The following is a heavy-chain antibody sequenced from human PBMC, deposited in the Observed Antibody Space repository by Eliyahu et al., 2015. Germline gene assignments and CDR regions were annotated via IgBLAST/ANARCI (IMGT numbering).Heavy chain of an antibody. J-gene: IGHJ4*02. CDR1: GGSISSYY. Sequence: QVQLQESGPGLVKPSETLSLTCTVSGGSISSYYWSWIRQPPGKGLEWIGYIYYSGSTNYNPPLKSRVTISVDTSKNQFSLKLSSVTAADTAVYYCARVLDYYDSSGYYYXYFDYWGQGTLVTVSS. V-gene: IGHV4-59*01. D-gene: IGHD3-22*01. CDR2: IYYSGST. CDR3: ARVLDYYDSSGYYYXYFDY.